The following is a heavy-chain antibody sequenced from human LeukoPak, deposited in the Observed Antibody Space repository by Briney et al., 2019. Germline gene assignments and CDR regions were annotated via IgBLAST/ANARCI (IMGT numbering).Heavy chain of an antibody. CDR3: ARQPGVRFLEWLSIDY. CDR1: GGSISSYY. CDR2: IYYSGST. V-gene: IGHV4-59*08. D-gene: IGHD3-3*01. J-gene: IGHJ4*02. Sequence: PSETLSLTCTVSGGSISSYYWSWIRQPPGKGLEWIGYIYYSGSTNYNPSLKSRVTISVDTSKNQFSLKLSSVTAADTAVYYCARQPGVRFLEWLSIDYWGQGTLVTVSS.